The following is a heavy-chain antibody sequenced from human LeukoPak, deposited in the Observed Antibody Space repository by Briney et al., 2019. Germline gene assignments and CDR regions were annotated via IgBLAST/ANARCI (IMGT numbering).Heavy chain of an antibody. V-gene: IGHV4-39*01. CDR1: GGSIRGSSYY. Sequence: SETLSLTCTVSGGSIRGSSYYWVWIRQPPGKGLEWIGTIYYSGSTYYNPSLKSRVTISADTSKNQLSLKVRSVTAADTAVYYCARSSGVVIHNWFDPWGLGTLVTVSS. D-gene: IGHD3-3*01. CDR2: IYYSGST. J-gene: IGHJ5*02. CDR3: ARSSGVVIHNWFDP.